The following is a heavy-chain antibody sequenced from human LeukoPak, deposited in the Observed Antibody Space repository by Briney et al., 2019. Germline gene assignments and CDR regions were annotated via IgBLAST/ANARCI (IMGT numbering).Heavy chain of an antibody. J-gene: IGHJ4*02. V-gene: IGHV3-23*01. D-gene: IGHD4/OR15-4a*01. CDR3: ARGIYGDPVAFDY. CDR1: GFTFSSYA. CDR2: ISGSGGST. Sequence: GGSLRLSCAASGFTFSSYAMSWVRQAPGKGLEWVSAISGSGGSTYYADSVKGRFTISRDNSKNTLYLQMNSLRNEDTAVYYCARGIYGDPVAFDYWGQGTLVTVSS.